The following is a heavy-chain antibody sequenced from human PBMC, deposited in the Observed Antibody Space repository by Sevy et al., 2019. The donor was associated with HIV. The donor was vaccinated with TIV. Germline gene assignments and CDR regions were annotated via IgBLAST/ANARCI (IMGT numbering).Heavy chain of an antibody. J-gene: IGHJ3*02. CDR3: ARRALGGPDI. CDR1: GGSFSDYY. Sequence: SETLSLTCTLSGGSFSDYYWTWIRQAPGKGLEWIGYIYRDGIVDYNPSPKSRVSIIKDRTRGQLSLRLSSLLGADTAVYYCARRALGGPDIWGPGTMVTVSS. CDR2: IYRDGIV. V-gene: IGHV4-59*01. D-gene: IGHD6-25*01.